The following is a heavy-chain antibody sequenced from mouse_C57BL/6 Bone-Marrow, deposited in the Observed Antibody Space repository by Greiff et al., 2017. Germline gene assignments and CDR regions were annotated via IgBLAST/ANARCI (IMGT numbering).Heavy chain of an antibody. CDR1: GYTFTSYW. Sequence: QVQLQQPGAELVKPGASVKMSCTASGYTFTSYWITWVKQRPGQGLEWIGDIYPGSGSTNYNEKFKSTATLTVDTSSSTAYMQLSSLTSEDSAVYYCASYYYGSSAWFAYWGQGTLVTVSA. V-gene: IGHV1-55*01. CDR2: IYPGSGST. D-gene: IGHD1-1*01. CDR3: ASYYYGSSAWFAY. J-gene: IGHJ3*01.